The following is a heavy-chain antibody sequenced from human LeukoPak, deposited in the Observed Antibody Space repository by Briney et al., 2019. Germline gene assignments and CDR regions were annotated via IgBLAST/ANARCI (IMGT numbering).Heavy chain of an antibody. J-gene: IGHJ4*02. CDR2: INPNSGGT. CDR1: GYTFTGYY. D-gene: IGHD3-9*01. CDR3: ARHFGALRYFDWLPTTFDY. Sequence: ASVKVSCKASGYTFTGYYMHWVRQAPGQGLEWMGRINPNSGGTNYAQKFQGRVTMTRDTSISTAYMELSRLRSDDTAVYYCARHFGALRYFDWLPTTFDYWGQGTLVTVSS. V-gene: IGHV1-2*06.